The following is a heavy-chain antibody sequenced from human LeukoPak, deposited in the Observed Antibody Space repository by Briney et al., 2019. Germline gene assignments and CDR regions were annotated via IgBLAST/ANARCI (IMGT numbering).Heavy chain of an antibody. CDR2: ISAYNGNT. Sequence: ASVKVSCKASGYTFTSYGISWVRQAPGQGLEWMGWISAYNGNTNYAQKLQGRVTMTTDTSTSTAYMELSSLRSEDTAVYYCARGLHSYGPTDAFDIWGQGTMVTVSS. CDR3: ARGLHSYGPTDAFDI. D-gene: IGHD5-18*01. J-gene: IGHJ3*02. CDR1: GYTFTSYG. V-gene: IGHV1-18*01.